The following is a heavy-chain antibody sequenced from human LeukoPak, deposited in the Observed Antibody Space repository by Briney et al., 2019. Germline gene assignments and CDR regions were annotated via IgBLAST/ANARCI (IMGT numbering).Heavy chain of an antibody. V-gene: IGHV4-59*12. Sequence: PSETLSLTCTVSGVSISSYYWTWIRQPPGKGLEWIGYIYYSGSTNYNPSLKSRVTISLDTSKNQFSLKLSSVTAADTAVYYCARVRSEVVPAAIEAFDIWGQGTMVTVSS. J-gene: IGHJ3*02. CDR3: ARVRSEVVPAAIEAFDI. CDR1: GVSISSYY. CDR2: IYYSGST. D-gene: IGHD2-2*02.